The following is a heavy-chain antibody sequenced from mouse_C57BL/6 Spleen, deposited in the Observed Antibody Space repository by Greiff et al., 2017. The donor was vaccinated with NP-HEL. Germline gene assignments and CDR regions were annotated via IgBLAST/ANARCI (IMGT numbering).Heavy chain of an antibody. Sequence: VHLVESGAELVRPGASVTLSCKASGYTFTDYEMHWVKQTPVHGLGWIGAIDPETGGTAYNQKFKGKAILTADKSSSTAYMELRSLTSEDSAVYYCTPYYYGSSSFAYWGQGTLVTVSA. CDR3: TPYYYGSSSFAY. J-gene: IGHJ3*01. D-gene: IGHD1-1*01. CDR1: GYTFTDYE. V-gene: IGHV1-15*01. CDR2: IDPETGGT.